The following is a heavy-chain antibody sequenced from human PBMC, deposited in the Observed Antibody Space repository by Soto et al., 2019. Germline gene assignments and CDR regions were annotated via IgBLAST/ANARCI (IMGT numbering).Heavy chain of an antibody. CDR1: GYSFVGYY. J-gene: IGHJ4*02. CDR2: INPTTGST. CDR3: ARKILENNFDY. V-gene: IGHV1-2*02. Sequence: SVKVTCKVSGYSFVGYYLHWKRPAPGQGLERLGWINPTTGSTNYRQKFQGRVTMTRDTFIRTANMELSSLRANDTAVYFCARKILENNFDYWGQGTLVMVSS.